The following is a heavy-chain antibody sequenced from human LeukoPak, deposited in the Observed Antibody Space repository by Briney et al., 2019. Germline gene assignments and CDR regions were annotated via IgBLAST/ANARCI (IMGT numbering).Heavy chain of an antibody. V-gene: IGHV1-69*06. Sequence: ASVKASCKASGGTFSSYAISWVRQAPGQGLEWMGGIIPIFGTANYAQKFQGRVTITADKSTSTAYMELSSLRSEDTAVYYCARETPSSWHTSAFYYYYGMDVWGKGTTVTVSS. J-gene: IGHJ6*04. CDR3: ARETPSSWHTSAFYYYYGMDV. CDR2: IIPIFGTA. D-gene: IGHD6-13*01. CDR1: GGTFSSYA.